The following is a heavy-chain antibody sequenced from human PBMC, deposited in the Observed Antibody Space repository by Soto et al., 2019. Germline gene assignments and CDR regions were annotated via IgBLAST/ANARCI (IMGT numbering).Heavy chain of an antibody. CDR3: ARRLTGRTTGDWFDP. Sequence: VHLVESGGGLVKPGGSLRLSCAASGFVFSDYYMTWIRQAPGRGLEWISDISSGGAVSNFADSVRGRFTISRDNTNNSLYLQMNNLRAEDTAIYYCARRLTGRTTGDWFDPWGQGTLVTVSS. V-gene: IGHV3-11*01. J-gene: IGHJ5*02. CDR2: ISSGGAVS. CDR1: GFVFSDYY. D-gene: IGHD1-1*01.